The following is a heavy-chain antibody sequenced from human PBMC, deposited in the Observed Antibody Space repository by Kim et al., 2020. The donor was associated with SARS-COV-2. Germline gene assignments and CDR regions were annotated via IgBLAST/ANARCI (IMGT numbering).Heavy chain of an antibody. CDR3: ARDSSSWSEPYYYYGMDV. Sequence: GGSLRLSCAASGFTFSSYAMHWVRQAPGKGLEWVAVISYDGSNKYYADSVKGRFTISRDNSKNTLYLQMNSLRAEDTAVYYCARDSSSWSEPYYYYGMDVWGQGTTVTVSS. J-gene: IGHJ6*02. D-gene: IGHD6-13*01. CDR1: GFTFSSYA. CDR2: ISYDGSNK. V-gene: IGHV3-30-3*01.